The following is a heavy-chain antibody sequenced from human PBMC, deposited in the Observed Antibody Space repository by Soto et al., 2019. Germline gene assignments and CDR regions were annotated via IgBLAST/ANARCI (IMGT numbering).Heavy chain of an antibody. CDR3: ARDASMTPVTDNYYYGLDV. CDR1: GFTFRNYG. D-gene: IGHD4-17*01. V-gene: IGHV3-33*01. Sequence: ESGGGVVQPGRSLRLSCAASGFTFRNYGMHWVRQAPGTGLEWVAVIWYDGSIKYYVDSVKGRFTISRDNSKNTLHLQVNSLRAEDTAVYYCARDASMTPVTDNYYYGLDVWGQGTTVTVSS. CDR2: IWYDGSIK. J-gene: IGHJ6*02.